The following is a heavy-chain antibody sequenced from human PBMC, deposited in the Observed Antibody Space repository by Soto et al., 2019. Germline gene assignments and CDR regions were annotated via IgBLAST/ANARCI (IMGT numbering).Heavy chain of an antibody. CDR2: ISYDGSKR. J-gene: IGHJ4*02. CDR1: GFTFSNYG. CDR3: AKAAESYYYDSSGYYLDY. V-gene: IGHV3-30*18. Sequence: TGGSLRLSCTASGFTFSNYGMRWVRQPPGKGLEWVAVISYDGSKRYYADSVKGRFTISRDNSKNTLYLQINSLRAEDTAVYYCAKAAESYYYDSSGYYLDYWGQGTLVTVSS. D-gene: IGHD3-22*01.